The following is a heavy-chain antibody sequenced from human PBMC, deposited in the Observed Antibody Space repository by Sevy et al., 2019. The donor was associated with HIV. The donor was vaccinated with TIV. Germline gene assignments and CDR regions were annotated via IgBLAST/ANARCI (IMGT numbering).Heavy chain of an antibody. V-gene: IGHV3-23*01. Sequence: GGSLRLSCAASGFDFSIYSMSWVRQAPGKGLEWVSTLSFGCGKINYADSVKGRFTISRDNYKSLVYLQMNNMRVEDTAVYYCAREGCTKPHDYWGQGSLVTVSS. D-gene: IGHD2-8*01. CDR2: LSFGCGKI. CDR1: GFDFSIYS. CDR3: AREGCTKPHDY. J-gene: IGHJ4*02.